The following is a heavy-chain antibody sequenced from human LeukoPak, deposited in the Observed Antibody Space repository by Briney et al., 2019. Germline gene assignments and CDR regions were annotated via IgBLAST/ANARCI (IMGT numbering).Heavy chain of an antibody. CDR1: GYSFTAYY. CDR2: INPNSGGT. V-gene: IGHV1-2*02. CDR3: ARTYFDFLTAYYTGGVFFAY. D-gene: IGHD3-9*01. J-gene: IGHJ4*02. Sequence: GASVRVSCKASGYSFTAYYIHWVRQAPGQGLEWMGWINPNSGGTNYAEKFQGRVTMTRDTSISTAYMELSGLRSDDTAVYYCARTYFDFLTAYYTGGVFFAYWGQGTLVTVSS.